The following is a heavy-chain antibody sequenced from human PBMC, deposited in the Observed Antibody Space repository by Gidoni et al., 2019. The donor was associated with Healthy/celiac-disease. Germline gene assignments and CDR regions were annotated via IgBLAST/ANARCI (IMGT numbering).Heavy chain of an antibody. V-gene: IGHV3-66*02. CDR1: GFTVSSNY. CDR2: IYSGGST. J-gene: IGHJ4*02. CDR3: ARDRPGYSSSWYVN. Sequence: EVQLVESGGGVVQPGGSMRLACAASGFTVSSNYMSWVRQAPGKGLEWVSVIYSGGSTYYADSVKGRFTISRDNSKNTLYLQMNSLRAEDTAVYYCARDRPGYSSSWYVNWGQGTLVTVSS. D-gene: IGHD6-13*01.